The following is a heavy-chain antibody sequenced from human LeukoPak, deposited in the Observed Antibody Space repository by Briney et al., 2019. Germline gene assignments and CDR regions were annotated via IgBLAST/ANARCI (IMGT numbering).Heavy chain of an antibody. D-gene: IGHD3-10*01. J-gene: IGHJ6*02. Sequence: GASVKVSCKASGYTFTSYGISWVRQAPGQGLEWMGWINAYNGNTNYAQKLQGRVTMTTDTSTSTAYMELRSLRSDDTAVYYCARDVLLWFGEPHYYYYGMDVWGQGTTVTVSS. V-gene: IGHV1-18*01. CDR1: GYTFTSYG. CDR2: INAYNGNT. CDR3: ARDVLLWFGEPHYYYYGMDV.